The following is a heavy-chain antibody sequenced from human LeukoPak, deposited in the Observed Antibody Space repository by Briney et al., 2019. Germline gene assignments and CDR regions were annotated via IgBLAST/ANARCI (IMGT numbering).Heavy chain of an antibody. V-gene: IGHV1-2*02. CDR1: GYTFTGYY. CDR2: INPNSGGT. J-gene: IGHJ4*02. CDR3: ARDYYDSSGTRED. Sequence: ASVKVSCKASGYTFTGYYMHWVRQAPGQGLEWMGWINPNSGGTNCAQKFQGRVTLTRDTSISTAYMELSRLRSDDTAVYYCARDYYDSSGTREDWGQGTLVTVSS. D-gene: IGHD3-22*01.